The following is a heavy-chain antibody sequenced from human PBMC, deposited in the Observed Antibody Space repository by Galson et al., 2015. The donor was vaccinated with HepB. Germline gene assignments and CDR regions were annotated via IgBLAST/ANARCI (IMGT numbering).Heavy chain of an antibody. J-gene: IGHJ4*02. D-gene: IGHD2-2*01. CDR1: GFTFNKYV. Sequence: SLRLSCAASGFTFNKYVMTWARQAPGKGLEWVSSTSGGGSTTYYADSVKGRFTISRDNSKNTVYVQMNSLRVDDTAVYFCAKAEGHCTSTTCSASDYWGQGTLVTASS. V-gene: IGHV3-23*01. CDR2: TSGGGSTT. CDR3: AKAEGHCTSTTCSASDY.